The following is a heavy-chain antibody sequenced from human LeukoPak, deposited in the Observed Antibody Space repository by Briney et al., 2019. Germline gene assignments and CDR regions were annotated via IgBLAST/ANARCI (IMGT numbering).Heavy chain of an antibody. J-gene: IGHJ4*02. CDR3: ARDNSYYEVYY. V-gene: IGHV3-66*01. CDR1: GFTVSSNY. CDR2: IYSGGST. Sequence: GGSLRLSCAASGFTVSSNYMSWVRQAPGKGLEWVSVIYSGGSTYYADSVKGRFTISRDNSKNTLYLQMNSLRAEDTAVYYCARDNSYYEVYYWGQGTLVTVSS. D-gene: IGHD3-22*01.